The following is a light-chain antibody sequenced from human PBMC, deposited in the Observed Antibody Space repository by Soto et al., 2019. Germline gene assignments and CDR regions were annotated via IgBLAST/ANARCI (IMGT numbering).Light chain of an antibody. CDR1: QSLVYSDGNTY. Sequence: DVVMTQSPLSLPVTLGQPASISCRSSQSLVYSDGNTYLNWFQQRPGQSPRCLIYKVSNRDRGVQARFRGSGSGPDFTLKISRVETEDVEVYYCMQRKLSPRTFGQGTKQEMK. V-gene: IGKV2-30*01. CDR3: MQRKLSPRT. CDR2: KVS. J-gene: IGKJ2*02.